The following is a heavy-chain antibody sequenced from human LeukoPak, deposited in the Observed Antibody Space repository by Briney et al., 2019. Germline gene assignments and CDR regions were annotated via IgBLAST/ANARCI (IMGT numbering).Heavy chain of an antibody. CDR3: ARGGYSYEDV. Sequence: PSETLSLTCTVSGGSIGSYYWSWIRQPAGKGLGWIGRIYTSGSTNYNPSLKSRVTMSVDTSKNQFSPKLSSVTAADTAVYYCARGGYSYEDVWGQGTTVTVSS. D-gene: IGHD5-18*01. V-gene: IGHV4-4*07. CDR2: IYTSGST. CDR1: GGSIGSYY. J-gene: IGHJ6*02.